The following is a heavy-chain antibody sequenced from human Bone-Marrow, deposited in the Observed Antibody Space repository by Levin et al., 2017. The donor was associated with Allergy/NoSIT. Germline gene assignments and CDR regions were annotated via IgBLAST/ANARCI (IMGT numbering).Heavy chain of an antibody. CDR2: INSDGSST. CDR3: AREYYDFWAQRFDY. CDR1: GFTFSSYW. D-gene: IGHD3-3*01. Sequence: GGSLRLSCAASGFTFSSYWMHWVRQAPGKGLVWVSRINSDGSSTSYADSVKGRFTISRDNAKNTLYLQMNSLRAEDTAVYYCAREYYDFWAQRFDYWGQGTLVTVSS. J-gene: IGHJ4*02. V-gene: IGHV3-74*01.